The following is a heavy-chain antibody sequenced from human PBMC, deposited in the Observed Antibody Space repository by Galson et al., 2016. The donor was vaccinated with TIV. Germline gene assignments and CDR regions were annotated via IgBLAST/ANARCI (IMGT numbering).Heavy chain of an antibody. J-gene: IGHJ4*02. CDR2: IFGSP. D-gene: IGHD3-22*01. Sequence: IFGSPNYAQKFQGRVTISADEFTSTAYMELSNLRSEDTAVYYCARGGGYYDSSGYNVWGQGTLVTISS. CDR3: ARGGGYYDSSGYNV. V-gene: IGHV1-69*01.